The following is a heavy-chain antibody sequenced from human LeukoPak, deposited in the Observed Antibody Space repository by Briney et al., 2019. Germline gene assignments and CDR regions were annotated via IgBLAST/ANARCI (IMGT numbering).Heavy chain of an antibody. CDR2: ISWNSGGI. V-gene: IGHV3-9*01. D-gene: IGHD3-10*01. CDR1: GFTFNDYA. CDR3: AKGHYYGSGSSATCFDP. J-gene: IGHJ5*02. Sequence: GGSLRLSCAASGFTFNDYAMHWVRQAPGKGLEWVSGISWNSGGIDYADSVKGRFTISRDNAKNSLFLQMNSLRPEDTALYYCAKGHYYGSGSSATCFDPWGQGTLVTVSS.